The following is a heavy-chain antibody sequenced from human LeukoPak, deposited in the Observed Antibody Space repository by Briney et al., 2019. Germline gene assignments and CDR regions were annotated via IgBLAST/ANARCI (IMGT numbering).Heavy chain of an antibody. D-gene: IGHD6-13*01. J-gene: IGHJ6*03. V-gene: IGHV1-18*01. CDR2: INAYNGNT. Sequence: ASVKVSCKASGYTFTSYIISWGRQAPGQGLEWMGWINAYNGNTDYAQRVQGRVTMTTDTSTSTAYMELRSLRSDDTAVYYCARDRHIAAAVYYYYMDVWGKGTPVT. CDR3: ARDRHIAAAVYYYYMDV. CDR1: GYTFTSYI.